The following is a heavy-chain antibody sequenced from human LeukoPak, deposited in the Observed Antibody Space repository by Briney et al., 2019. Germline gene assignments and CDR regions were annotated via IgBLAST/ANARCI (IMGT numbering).Heavy chain of an antibody. V-gene: IGHV4-31*03. CDR3: ARDRYCSGGSCHSRFDH. D-gene: IGHD2-15*01. J-gene: IGHJ5*02. CDR1: GGSISSGGYY. Sequence: PSETLSLTCTVSGGSISSGGYYWRWIRQHPGKGLEWIGYIYYSGSTYYNPSLKSRVTISVDTSKNQFSLKLSSVTAADTAVYYCARDRYCSGGSCHSRFDHWGQGALVTVSS. CDR2: IYYSGST.